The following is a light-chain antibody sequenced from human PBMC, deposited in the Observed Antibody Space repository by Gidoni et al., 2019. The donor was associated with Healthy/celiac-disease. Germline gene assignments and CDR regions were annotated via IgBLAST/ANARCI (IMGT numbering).Light chain of an antibody. CDR1: QSSSSY. CDR2: AAS. CDR3: QQSYSTPLT. J-gene: IGKJ4*01. V-gene: IGKV1-39*01. Sequence: IQMTQAPSSLSASVGDRVTITCRASQSSSSYLNWYQQKPGKAPKLLIYAASSLQSGVPSRFSGSGSGTDFTRTISSLQPEDFATYYCQQSYSTPLTFXGXTKVEIK.